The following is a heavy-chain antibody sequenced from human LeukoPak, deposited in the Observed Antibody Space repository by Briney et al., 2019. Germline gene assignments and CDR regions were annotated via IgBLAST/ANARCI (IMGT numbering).Heavy chain of an antibody. J-gene: IGHJ4*02. CDR2: IYNSGTT. D-gene: IGHD2-2*01. CDR3: ARAEYQLLLAY. CDR1: GGSISSAAYY. Sequence: SETLSLTCTVSGGSISSAAYYLNWIRQHPGKGLEWIGYIYNSGTTYYNPSLKSRVTISVDTSKNQFSLNLSSVTAADTAVYYCARAEYQLLLAYWGQGTLITVSS. V-gene: IGHV4-31*03.